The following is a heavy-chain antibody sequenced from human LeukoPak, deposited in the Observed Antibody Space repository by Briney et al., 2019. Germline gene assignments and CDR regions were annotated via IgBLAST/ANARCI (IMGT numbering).Heavy chain of an antibody. D-gene: IGHD3-3*01. CDR2: ISSSSSTI. V-gene: IGHV3-48*04. J-gene: IGHJ3*02. Sequence: GGALRLSCAASGFTFSSYTMNWVRQVPGKGGEGVSYISSSSSTIYYADSVKGRFTISSDDDKNSLYLQMNSLRVEDTAVYYCARVFRPSLTVFIIRGAFDIWGQGTMVTVSS. CDR3: ARVFRPSLTVFIIRGAFDI. CDR1: GFTFSSYT.